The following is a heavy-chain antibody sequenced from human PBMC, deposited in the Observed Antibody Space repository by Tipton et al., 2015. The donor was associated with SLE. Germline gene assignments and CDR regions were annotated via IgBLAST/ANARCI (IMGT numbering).Heavy chain of an antibody. CDR1: GYSFTSYW. D-gene: IGHD3-3*01. CDR3: AISFYDFWSPTGFLDY. CDR2: IYPGDSDT. V-gene: IGHV5-51*03. Sequence: QLVQSGAEVKKPGESLKISCKGSGYSFTSYWIGWVRQMPGKGLEWMGIIYPGDSDTRYSPSFQGQVTISAGKSISTAYLQWSSLKASDTAMYYCAISFYDFWSPTGFLDYWGQGTLVTVSS. J-gene: IGHJ4*02.